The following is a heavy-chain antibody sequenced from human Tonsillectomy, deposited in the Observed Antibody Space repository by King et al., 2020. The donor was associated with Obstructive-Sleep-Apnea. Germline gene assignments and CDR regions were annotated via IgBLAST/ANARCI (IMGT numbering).Heavy chain of an antibody. CDR3: AKECGRCLRRGAGELDY. CDR1: GFTFSSYA. V-gene: IGHV3-23*04. Sequence: VQLVESGGGLVQPGGSLRLSCAASGFTFSSYAMSWVRQAPGKGLEWVSAISGSGGSTYYADSVKGRFTISRDNSKNTLYLQMNSLRAEDTAVYYCAKECGRCLRRGAGELDYWGQGTLVTVSS. D-gene: IGHD5-24*01. J-gene: IGHJ4*02. CDR2: ISGSGGST.